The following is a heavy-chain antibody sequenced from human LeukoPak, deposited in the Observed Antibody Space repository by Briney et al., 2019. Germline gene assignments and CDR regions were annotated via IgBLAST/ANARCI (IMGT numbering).Heavy chain of an antibody. Sequence: SQTLSLTCTVSGGSISSGSYYWSWIRQPPGKGLEWIGYIYHSGSTYYNPSLKSRVTISVDTSKNQFSLKLSSVTAADTAVYYCARARIGHCSGGSCYPNWFDPWGQGTLVTVSS. V-gene: IGHV4-30-2*01. CDR3: ARARIGHCSGGSCYPNWFDP. J-gene: IGHJ5*02. D-gene: IGHD2-15*01. CDR1: GGSISSGSYY. CDR2: IYHSGST.